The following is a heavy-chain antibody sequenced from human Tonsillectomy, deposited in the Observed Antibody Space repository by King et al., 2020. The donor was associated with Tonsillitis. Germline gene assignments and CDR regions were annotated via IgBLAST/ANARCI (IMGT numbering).Heavy chain of an antibody. D-gene: IGHD3-9*01. Sequence: HVQLVESGAEVKKPGASVKVSCQTSGYTFATYYIHWVRQAPGQGLEWMGWINPNSGDTNFAQRFQDRVTFTRDTSITTAYMEVSRLRSDDTAIYYCTRDLYLTSYDALTGFYYWGQGTLVTVSS. CDR3: TRDLYLTSYDALTGFYY. V-gene: IGHV1-2*02. CDR1: GYTFATYY. J-gene: IGHJ4*02. CDR2: INPNSGDT.